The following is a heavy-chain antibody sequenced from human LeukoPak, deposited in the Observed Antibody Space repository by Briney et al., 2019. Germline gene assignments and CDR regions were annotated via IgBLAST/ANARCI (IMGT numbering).Heavy chain of an antibody. D-gene: IGHD3-3*01. Sequence: SETLSLTCTVSGGSISSGGYYWSWIRQHPGKGLEWIGYIYYSGSTYYNPSLKSRVTISVDTSKNQFSLKLSSVTAADTAVYYCARGSVTIFGVVIGNTNWFDPWGQGTLVTVSS. V-gene: IGHV4-31*03. CDR1: GGSISSGGYY. J-gene: IGHJ5*02. CDR2: IYYSGST. CDR3: ARGSVTIFGVVIGNTNWFDP.